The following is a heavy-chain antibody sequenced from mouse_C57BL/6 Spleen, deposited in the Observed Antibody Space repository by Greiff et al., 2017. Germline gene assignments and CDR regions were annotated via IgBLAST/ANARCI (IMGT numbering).Heavy chain of an antibody. CDR3: ARTPFYYGSSSWYCDV. V-gene: IGHV1-55*01. D-gene: IGHD1-1*01. Sequence: QVQLQQSGAELVKPGASVKMSCKASGYTFTSYWITWVKQRPGQGLEWIGDIYPGSGSTNYNEKFKSKATLTVDTSSSTAYMQLSSLTSEDSAVYYCARTPFYYGSSSWYCDVWGTGTTVTVSS. CDR2: IYPGSGST. J-gene: IGHJ1*03. CDR1: GYTFTSYW.